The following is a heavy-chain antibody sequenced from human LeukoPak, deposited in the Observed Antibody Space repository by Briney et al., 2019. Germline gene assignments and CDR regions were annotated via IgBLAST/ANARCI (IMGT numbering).Heavy chain of an antibody. J-gene: IGHJ3*02. CDR3: ARDQGYCSSTSCRKDAFDI. Sequence: GGSLRLSCAASGFTFSSYSMDWVRQAPGKGLEWVSSISSSSSYIYYADSVKGRFTISRDNAKNSLYLQMNSLRAEDTAVYYCARDQGYCSSTSCRKDAFDIWGQGTMVTVSS. CDR1: GFTFSSYS. CDR2: ISSSSSYI. D-gene: IGHD2-2*01. V-gene: IGHV3-21*01.